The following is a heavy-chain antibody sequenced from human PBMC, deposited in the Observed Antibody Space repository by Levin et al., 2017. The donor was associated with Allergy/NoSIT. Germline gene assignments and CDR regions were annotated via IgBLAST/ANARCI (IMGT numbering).Heavy chain of an antibody. J-gene: IGHJ1*01. CDR3: AKAQVDGGNSLYFQH. CDR1: GFTFSSYA. Sequence: QPGGSLRLSCAASGFTFSSYAMNWVRQAPGKGPEWVSAISGSGGSTYYADSVKGRFTISRDNSKNTLDLQLNSLRAEDTAVYFCAKAQVDGGNSLYFQHWGQGTLVTVSS. CDR2: ISGSGGST. V-gene: IGHV3-23*01. D-gene: IGHD4-23*01.